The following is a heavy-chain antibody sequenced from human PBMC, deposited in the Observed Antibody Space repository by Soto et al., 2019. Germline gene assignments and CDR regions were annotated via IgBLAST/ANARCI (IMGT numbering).Heavy chain of an antibody. CDR3: ARIWFGELFPDY. V-gene: IGHV3-72*01. D-gene: IGHD3-10*01. Sequence: EVQLVESGGGLVQPGGSLRLSCAASGFTFSDHYMDWVRQAPGKGLEWVGRTRNKANSYTTEYAASVKGRFTISRDDSKNSLYLQMHSLKTEDTAVYYCARIWFGELFPDYWGQGTLVTVSS. CDR2: TRNKANSYTT. J-gene: IGHJ4*02. CDR1: GFTFSDHY.